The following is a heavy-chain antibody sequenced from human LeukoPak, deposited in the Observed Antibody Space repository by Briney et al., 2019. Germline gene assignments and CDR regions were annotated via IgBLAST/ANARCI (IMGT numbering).Heavy chain of an antibody. CDR2: IYSGGST. CDR1: GFTVSSNY. J-gene: IGHJ6*03. Sequence: GGSLRLSCVASGFTVSSNYMSWVRQAPGKGLEWVSVIYSGGSTYYAASVKGRLTISRDNSKNTLYLQMNRLRAEDTAVYYCARGYYYYYYMDVWGKGTTVTISS. V-gene: IGHV3-53*01. CDR3: ARGYYYYYYMDV.